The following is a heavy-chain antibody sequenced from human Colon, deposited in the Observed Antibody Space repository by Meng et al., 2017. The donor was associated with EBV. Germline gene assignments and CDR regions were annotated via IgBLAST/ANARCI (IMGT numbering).Heavy chain of an antibody. CDR3: ARISIYDGSYWFDP. CDR1: GGSVSDYY. CDR2: LYNSENT. J-gene: IGHJ5*02. V-gene: IGHV4-59*02. D-gene: IGHD3-22*01. Sequence: VQLQESVPGLVKPSETLYITCTVSGGSVSDYYWSWIRQPLGKGLECVGYLYNSENTKYNASLEGRVTISLDTSKNQLSLKMTSVTAADTAVYYCARISIYDGSYWFDPWGQGTLVTVSS.